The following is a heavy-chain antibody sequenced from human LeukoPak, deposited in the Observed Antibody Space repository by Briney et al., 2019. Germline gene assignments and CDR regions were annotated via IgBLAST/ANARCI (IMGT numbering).Heavy chain of an antibody. D-gene: IGHD2-21*02. CDR1: GFTFSSYA. Sequence: GGSLRLSCAASGFTFSSYAMNWVRQAPGKGLEWISYINGDGNSIYYADSVKGRFITSRDNAKSSLFLQMNSLRVEDTAVYYCARETANCGGDCIDYWGQGTLVTVSS. CDR2: INGDGNSI. J-gene: IGHJ4*02. CDR3: ARETANCGGDCIDY. V-gene: IGHV3-48*03.